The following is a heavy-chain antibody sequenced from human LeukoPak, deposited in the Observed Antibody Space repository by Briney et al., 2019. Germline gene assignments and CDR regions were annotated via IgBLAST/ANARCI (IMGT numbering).Heavy chain of an antibody. J-gene: IGHJ4*02. V-gene: IGHV3-7*03. CDR2: INSDGSEG. CDR3: AREPFDY. Sequence: GGSLRLSCAVSGFTFSGFWMSWSRQAPGKGLEWVASINSDGSEGYYADVVKGRFTISRDNAKNSLYLQMNSLRAEDTALYYCAREPFDYWGQGTLVTVSS. CDR1: GFTFSGFW.